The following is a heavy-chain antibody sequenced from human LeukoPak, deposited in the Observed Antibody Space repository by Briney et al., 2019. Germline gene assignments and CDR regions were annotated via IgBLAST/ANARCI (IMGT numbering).Heavy chain of an antibody. CDR1: GGSFSGYY. CDR2: INHSGST. V-gene: IGHV4-34*01. Sequence: PSETLSLTCAVYGGSFSGYYWSWIRQPPGKGLEWIGEINHSGSTNYNPSLKSRVTISVDTSKNQFSLKLSSVTAADTAVYYCARDKAAAGNYYYYMDVWGKGTTVTVSS. J-gene: IGHJ6*03. D-gene: IGHD6-13*01. CDR3: ARDKAAAGNYYYYMDV.